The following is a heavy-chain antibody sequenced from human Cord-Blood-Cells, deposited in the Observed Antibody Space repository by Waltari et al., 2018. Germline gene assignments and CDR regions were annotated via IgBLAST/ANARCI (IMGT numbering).Heavy chain of an antibody. CDR3: ASGGAYYDILTGYYY. CDR2: INQSGST. Sequence: QVQLQQWGAGLLKPSETLSLTCAVYGGSFSGYYWSWIRQPPGKGLEWIGEINQSGSTNYNPSLKSRVTISVDTSKNQFSLKLSSVTAADTAVYYCASGGAYYDILTGYYYWGQGTLVTVSS. J-gene: IGHJ4*02. CDR1: GGSFSGYY. V-gene: IGHV4-34*01. D-gene: IGHD3-9*01.